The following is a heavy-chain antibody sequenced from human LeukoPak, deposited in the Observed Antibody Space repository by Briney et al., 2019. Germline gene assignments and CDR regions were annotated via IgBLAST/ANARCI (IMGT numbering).Heavy chain of an antibody. CDR3: ARELNTMVRGRTVGVAY. J-gene: IGHJ4*02. CDR1: GYTFSDYY. D-gene: IGHD3-10*01. Sequence: ASVTVSCKASGYTFSDYYMHWVRQAPGQGLEWMGWINPNSGGTDYAQKFQGRVTMTRDTSISTAYMELSRLRSDDTAVYYCARELNTMVRGRTVGVAYWGQGTLVTVSS. CDR2: INPNSGGT. V-gene: IGHV1-2*02.